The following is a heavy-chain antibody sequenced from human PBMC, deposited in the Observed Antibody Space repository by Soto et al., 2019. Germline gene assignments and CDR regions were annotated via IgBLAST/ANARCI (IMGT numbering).Heavy chain of an antibody. CDR1: GYIFANNW. Sequence: EVQLVQSGVEVKKSGESLKISCKGSGYIFANNWIAWVRQRPGKGLEWMGVIYPGESKTRYSPSFEGHVSMSVDKSISTAYLQWSSLKASDTAMYYCARRSQNARLDFGDFWGQGTLVSVSS. J-gene: IGHJ4*01. V-gene: IGHV5-51*01. CDR2: IYPGESKT. D-gene: IGHD1-1*01. CDR3: ARRSQNARLDFGDF.